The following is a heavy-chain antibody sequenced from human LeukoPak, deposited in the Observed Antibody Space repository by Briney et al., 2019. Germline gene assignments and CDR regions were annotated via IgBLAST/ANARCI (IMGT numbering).Heavy chain of an antibody. CDR2: INPKSGGT. CDR1: GYTFTRHY. CDR3: ARAPSFYYDNSGFLVYFDS. J-gene: IGHJ4*02. V-gene: IGHV1-2*02. Sequence: ASVKVSCKASGYTFTRHYMHWVRQAPGQGLEWMGWINPKSGGTNYAQKFRDRVTMTRDTSISTAYMELSSLRSDDTAVYYCARAPSFYYDNSGFLVYFDSWGQGSLVTVSS. D-gene: IGHD3-22*01.